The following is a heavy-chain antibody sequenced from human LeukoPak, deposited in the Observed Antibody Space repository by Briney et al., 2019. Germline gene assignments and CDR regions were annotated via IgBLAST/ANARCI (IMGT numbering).Heavy chain of an antibody. CDR1: GFTLSSFW. V-gene: IGHV3-74*01. CDR3: ASYGLDFDFALDY. D-gene: IGHD3-3*01. J-gene: IGHJ4*02. CDR2: VKGDGSST. Sequence: GGSLGLSCAASGFTLSSFWMHWVRQAPGKGLVWVSRVKGDGSSTTYADSVKGRFTISRDNAKNTLYLQMNSLRAEDTAVYYCASYGLDFDFALDYWGQGALVTVSS.